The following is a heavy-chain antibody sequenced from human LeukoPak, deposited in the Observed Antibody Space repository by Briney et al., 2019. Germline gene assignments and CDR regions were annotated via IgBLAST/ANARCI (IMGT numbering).Heavy chain of an antibody. J-gene: IGHJ5*02. V-gene: IGHV1-8*01. CDR3: ARGRMVRGVTWWFDP. Sequence: ASVNVSCKASGYTFTSYDINWVRQAPGQGLEWMGWMNPNSGNTDYAQKFQGRVTMTRNTSISTAYMELSSLRSEDTAVYYCARGRMVRGVTWWFDPWGQGTLVTVSS. CDR2: MNPNSGNT. D-gene: IGHD3-10*01. CDR1: GYTFTSYD.